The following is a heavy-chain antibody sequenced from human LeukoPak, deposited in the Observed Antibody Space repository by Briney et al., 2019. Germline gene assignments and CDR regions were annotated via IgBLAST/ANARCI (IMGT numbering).Heavy chain of an antibody. CDR2: IYYSGST. D-gene: IGHD3-10*01. CDR1: GGSITSYY. CDR3: ARGGVNYKIAGP. Sequence: SETPSLTCTVSGGSITSYYWSWIRQPPGEGLEWIGYIYYSGSTNYNPSLKSRVTISVDTSKNQFSLKLSSVTAADTAVYYCARGGVNYKIAGPWGQGALVTVSS. V-gene: IGHV4-59*01. J-gene: IGHJ5*02.